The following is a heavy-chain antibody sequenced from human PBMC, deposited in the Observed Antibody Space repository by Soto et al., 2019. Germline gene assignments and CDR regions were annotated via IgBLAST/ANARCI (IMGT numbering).Heavy chain of an antibody. CDR2: ISAYNGNT. J-gene: IGHJ3*02. CDR1: GYTLTSCC. Sequence: ASVNVSCKSSGYTLTSCCISWVRQAPGQGLEWMGWISAYNGNTNYAQKLQGRVTMTTDTSASTAYMELRSLRSDDTAVYYCVGEYYYDSSGYYTDASDIWGQGTMVTVSS. D-gene: IGHD3-22*01. V-gene: IGHV1-18*01. CDR3: VGEYYYDSSGYYTDASDI.